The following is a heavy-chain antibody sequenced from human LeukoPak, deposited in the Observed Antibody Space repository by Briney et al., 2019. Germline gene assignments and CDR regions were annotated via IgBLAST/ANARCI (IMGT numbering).Heavy chain of an antibody. CDR3: ARNFGAYGYSGDYFDY. Sequence: ASVEVSCKASGGTFSSYAISWVRQAPGQGLEWMGRIIPIFGTANHAQKFQGRVTITADESTSTAYMELSSLRSEDTAVYYCARNFGAYGYSGDYFDYWGQGTLVTVSS. CDR1: GGTFSSYA. V-gene: IGHV1-69*13. J-gene: IGHJ4*02. D-gene: IGHD5-24*01. CDR2: IIPIFGTA.